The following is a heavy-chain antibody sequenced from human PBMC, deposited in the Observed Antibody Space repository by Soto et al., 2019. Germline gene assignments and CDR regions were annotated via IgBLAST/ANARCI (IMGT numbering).Heavy chain of an antibody. CDR1: GDSISRSGYF. Sequence: QVQLQESGPGLVKPSQTLSLTSTVSGDSISRSGYFWSWIRQHPGKGLEWIGYIYDSGSTYYNPSLKSRVSLSVDTSKNQFSLNLTSVSAADTAMYYCARSSRSYFDYWGQGTLVTVSS. CDR2: IYDSGST. V-gene: IGHV4-31*03. CDR3: ARSSRSYFDY. J-gene: IGHJ4*02.